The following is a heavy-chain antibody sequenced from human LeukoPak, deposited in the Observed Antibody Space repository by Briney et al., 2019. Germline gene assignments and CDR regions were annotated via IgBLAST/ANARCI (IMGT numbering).Heavy chain of an antibody. V-gene: IGHV3-21*01. CDR3: ARERFHGSGAPKYGY. Sequence: GGSLRLSCAASGFTFNSYTINWVRQAPGKVLEWISSISSGSDYIYYADSVKGRFTISRDNAKNSLFLQMNSLRVEDTAIYYCARERFHGSGAPKYGYWGQGTLVTVSS. J-gene: IGHJ4*02. CDR2: ISSGSDYI. D-gene: IGHD3-10*01. CDR1: GFTFNSYT.